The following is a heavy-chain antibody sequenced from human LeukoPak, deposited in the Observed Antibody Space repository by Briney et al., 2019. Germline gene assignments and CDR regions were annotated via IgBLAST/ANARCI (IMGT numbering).Heavy chain of an antibody. D-gene: IGHD5-18*01. Sequence: ASVKVSCKASGYTFTSYGISWVRQAPGQGLEWMGWISAYNGHTNYARKLQGRVTMTTDTSTSTVYMELRSLRSDDTAVYYCARAADTSMDISDYWGQGTLVTVSS. V-gene: IGHV1-18*01. CDR1: GYTFTSYG. CDR3: ARAADTSMDISDY. CDR2: ISAYNGHT. J-gene: IGHJ4*02.